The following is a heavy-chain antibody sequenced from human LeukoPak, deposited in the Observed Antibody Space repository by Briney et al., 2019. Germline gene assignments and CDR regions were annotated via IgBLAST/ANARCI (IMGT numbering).Heavy chain of an antibody. CDR1: GFTFSSYW. Sequence: GGSLRLSCAASGFTFSSYWMHWVRQAPGKGLVWVSRINGDGSSTSYADSVKGRFTISRDNAKNTLYLQMNSLRAEDTAVYYCARAYYYDSSGYYHFDYWGQGTLVTVSS. J-gene: IGHJ4*02. CDR2: INGDGSST. V-gene: IGHV3-74*01. D-gene: IGHD3-22*01. CDR3: ARAYYYDSSGYYHFDY.